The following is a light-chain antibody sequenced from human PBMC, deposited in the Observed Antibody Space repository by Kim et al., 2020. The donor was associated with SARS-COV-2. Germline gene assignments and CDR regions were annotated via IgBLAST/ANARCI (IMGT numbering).Light chain of an antibody. CDR3: QQSDSTPHT. CDR2: AAS. Sequence: DIQMTQSPSSLSASVGDRVTITCRASQNIGNYLNWFQQKPGKAPKLLIYAASSTQTGVPLRFSGSGSGTDFSLTISSLQPEDFATYYCQQSDSTPHTFGQGTKLEIK. V-gene: IGKV1-39*01. CDR1: QNIGNY. J-gene: IGKJ2*01.